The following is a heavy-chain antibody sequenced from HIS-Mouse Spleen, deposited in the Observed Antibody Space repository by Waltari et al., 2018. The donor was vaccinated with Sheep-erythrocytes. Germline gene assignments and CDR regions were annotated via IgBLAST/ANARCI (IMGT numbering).Heavy chain of an antibody. J-gene: IGHJ3*02. V-gene: IGHV3-30*18. CDR2: ISYEGSNK. CDR1: GFTFSSYG. Sequence: AASGFTFSSYGMHWVRQAPGKGLEWVAVISYEGSNKYYADTVKGRFTISRDNSKNTLYLQMNSLRAEDTAVYYCAKGDAMVYDAFDIWGQGTMVTVSS. D-gene: IGHD2-8*01. CDR3: AKGDAMVYDAFDI.